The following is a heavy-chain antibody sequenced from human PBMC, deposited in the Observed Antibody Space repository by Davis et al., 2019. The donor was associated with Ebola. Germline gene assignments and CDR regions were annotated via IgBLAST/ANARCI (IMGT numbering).Heavy chain of an antibody. V-gene: IGHV3-21*01. Sequence: PGGSLRLSCAASGITFSSNAMNWVRQAPGKGLEWVSSISSSSAYILYADSVKGRITVARDNAKNSRYLQMNSLRAEDTAVYYCARVKGPLLVPAAIKHGGQLVLYGMDVWGQGTTVTVSS. J-gene: IGHJ6*02. CDR2: ISSSSAYI. D-gene: IGHD2-2*02. CDR3: ARVKGPLLVPAAIKHGGQLVLYGMDV. CDR1: GITFSSNA.